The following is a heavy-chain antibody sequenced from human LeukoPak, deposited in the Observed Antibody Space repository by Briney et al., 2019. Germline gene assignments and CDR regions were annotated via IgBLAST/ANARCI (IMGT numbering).Heavy chain of an antibody. CDR3: AREDNYSYYYYMDV. J-gene: IGHJ6*03. CDR2: IHISGST. Sequence: SETLSLTCTISGGSISNYYWSWIRQPAGKGLEWIGRIHISGSTNYNSSLKSRVTMSVDTSKDQFSLKLNSVTAADTAVYYCAREDNYSYYYYMDVWGKGTTVTVSS. CDR1: GGSISNYY. V-gene: IGHV4-4*07.